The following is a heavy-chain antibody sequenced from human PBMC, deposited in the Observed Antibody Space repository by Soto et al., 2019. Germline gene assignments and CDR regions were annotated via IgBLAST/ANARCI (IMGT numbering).Heavy chain of an antibody. J-gene: IGHJ6*02. CDR3: AKEGLRYYDFWSGYYLSSYYGMDV. CDR1: GFTFSSYG. D-gene: IGHD3-3*01. CDR2: ISYDGSNK. V-gene: IGHV3-30*18. Sequence: QVQLVESGGGVVQPGRSLRLSCAASGFTFSSYGMHWVRQAPGKGLEWVAVISYDGSNKYYADSVKGRFTISRDNSKNTLYLQMNSLRAEDTAVYYCAKEGLRYYDFWSGYYLSSYYGMDVWGQGTTVTVSS.